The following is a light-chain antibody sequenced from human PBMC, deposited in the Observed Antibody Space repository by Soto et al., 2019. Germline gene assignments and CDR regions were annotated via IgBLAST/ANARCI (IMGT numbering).Light chain of an antibody. V-gene: IGLV2-8*01. J-gene: IGLJ1*01. CDR1: SRDVGGYNY. CDR2: EVS. CDR3: SSYAGSNNYD. Sequence: QSVLTQLPSASGSPGQSVTISCPGTSRDVGGYNYVSWYQQHPGKAPKLMIYEVSKRPSGVPDRFSGSKSGNTASLTVSGLQAEDEADYYCSSYAGSNNYDFGTRTKVTV.